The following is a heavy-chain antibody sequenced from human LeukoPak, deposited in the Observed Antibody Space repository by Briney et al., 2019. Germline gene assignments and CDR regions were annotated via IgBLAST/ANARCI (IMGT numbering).Heavy chain of an antibody. CDR2: INHSGST. CDR3: ARGGRIVGSTSLFDY. Sequence: SETLSLTCVVYGGXFSGYYCSWIRQPPGKGLKWIGEINHSGSTNYNPSLKSRVTISVDTSKNQFSLKLSSVTAADTAVYYCARGGRIVGSTSLFDYWGQGTLVTVSS. J-gene: IGHJ4*02. V-gene: IGHV4-34*01. CDR1: GGXFSGYY. D-gene: IGHD2-2*01.